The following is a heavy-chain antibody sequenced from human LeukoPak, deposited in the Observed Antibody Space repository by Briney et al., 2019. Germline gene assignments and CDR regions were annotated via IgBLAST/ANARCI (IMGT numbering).Heavy chain of an antibody. D-gene: IGHD2-15*01. J-gene: IGHJ5*02. CDR3: ARVRGPIDWFDP. CDR1: GGSISSYY. V-gene: IGHV4-59*01. Sequence: SETLPLTCTVSGGSISSYYWSWIRQPPGKGLEWIGYIYYSGSTNYNPSLKSRVTISVDTSKNQFSLKLSSVTAADTAVYYCARVRGPIDWFDPWGPGTLVTVSS. CDR2: IYYSGST.